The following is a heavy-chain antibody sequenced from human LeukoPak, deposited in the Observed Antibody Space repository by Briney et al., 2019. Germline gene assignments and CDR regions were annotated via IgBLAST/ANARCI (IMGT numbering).Heavy chain of an antibody. V-gene: IGHV1-46*01. CDR1: GYTFAGYF. CDR2: INPSDGST. CDR3: ARAIAAAGAPDY. Sequence: ASVKVSCKASGYTFAGYFMHWVRQAPGQGLEWMGIINPSDGSTSYAQKFQGRVTMTRDTSTTTVYMELSSLRSEDTAVYYCARAIAAAGAPDYWGRGTLVTVSS. J-gene: IGHJ4*02. D-gene: IGHD6-13*01.